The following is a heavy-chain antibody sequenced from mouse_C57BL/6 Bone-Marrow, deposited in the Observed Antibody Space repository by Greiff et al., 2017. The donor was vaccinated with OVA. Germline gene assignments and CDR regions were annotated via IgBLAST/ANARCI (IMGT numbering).Heavy chain of an antibody. CDR3: ARRYGNHRVSWFAY. D-gene: IGHD2-1*01. J-gene: IGHJ3*01. Sequence: EVKLVESGGDLVKPGGSLKLSCAASGFTFSSYGMSWVRQTPDKRLEWVATISSGGSYTYYPDSVKGRFTISRDNAKNTLYLQMSSLKSEDTAMYYCARRYGNHRVSWFAYWGQGTLVTVSA. CDR1: GFTFSSYG. CDR2: ISSGGSYT. V-gene: IGHV5-6*02.